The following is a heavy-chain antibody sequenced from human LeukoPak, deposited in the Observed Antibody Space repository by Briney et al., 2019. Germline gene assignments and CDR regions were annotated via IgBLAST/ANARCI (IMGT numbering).Heavy chain of an antibody. CDR2: ISGSGGTA. Sequence: GGSLRLSCAASGFTFSTYAMSWVRQAPGKGLEWVSAISGSGGTAYYADSVKGRFTISRDNSKDTLYLQMNSLRAEDTAVYYCAKDRRSSYYYDSSGYSAFDIWGQGTMVTVSS. D-gene: IGHD3-22*01. CDR3: AKDRRSSYYYDSSGYSAFDI. CDR1: GFTFSTYA. J-gene: IGHJ3*02. V-gene: IGHV3-23*01.